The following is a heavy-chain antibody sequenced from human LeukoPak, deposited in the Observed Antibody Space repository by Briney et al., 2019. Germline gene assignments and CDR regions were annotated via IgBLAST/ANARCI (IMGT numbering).Heavy chain of an antibody. D-gene: IGHD3-3*01. Sequence: ASVKVSCKASGGSFCSYVITWVRQAPGQGLEWMGWINTNTGNPTYAQGFTGRFVFSLGTSVSTAYLQISSLKAEDTAVYYCARGAFEVALDYWGQGTLVTVSS. CDR2: INTNTGNP. J-gene: IGHJ4*02. CDR3: ARGAFEVALDY. CDR1: GGSFCSYV. V-gene: IGHV7-4-1*02.